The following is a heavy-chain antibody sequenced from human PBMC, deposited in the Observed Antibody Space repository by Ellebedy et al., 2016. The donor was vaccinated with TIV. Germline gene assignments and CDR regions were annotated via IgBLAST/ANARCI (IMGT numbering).Heavy chain of an antibody. V-gene: IGHV6-1*01. CDR3: ARGRVSAFDI. Sequence: MPSETLSLTCGISGDSVSSNGVAWNWIRQSPSRGLEWLGRTYYRSKWYNDYAVSIKSRITINPDTPKNQFSLNLNSVTPEDTAVYYCARGRVSAFDIWGQGTMVTVSS. CDR1: GDSVSSNGVA. J-gene: IGHJ3*02. CDR2: TYYRSKWYN.